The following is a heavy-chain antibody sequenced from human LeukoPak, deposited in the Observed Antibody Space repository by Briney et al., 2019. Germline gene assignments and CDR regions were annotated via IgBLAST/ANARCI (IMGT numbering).Heavy chain of an antibody. CDR2: IYYSGGT. CDR3: ARVGTGNDSSGYYRRLEYFDY. V-gene: IGHV4-39*01. J-gene: IGHJ4*02. Sequence: PSETLSLTCTVSGGSISSSSYYWDWIRQPPGKGLEWIGSIYYSGGTYYNPSLKSRVTISVDTSKNQFSLKLSSVTAADTAVYYCARVGTGNDSSGYYRRLEYFDYWGQGTLVTVSS. CDR1: GGSISSSSYY. D-gene: IGHD3-22*01.